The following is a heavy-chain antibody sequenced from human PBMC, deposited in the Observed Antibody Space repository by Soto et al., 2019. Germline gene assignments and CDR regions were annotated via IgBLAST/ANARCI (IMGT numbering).Heavy chain of an antibody. CDR1: GGTFSSYA. CDR2: IIPIFGTA. CDR3: ARGAKYYDFWSGYPETYYYYYGMDV. Sequence: SVKVSCKASGGTFSSYAISWVRQAPGQGLEWMGGIIPIFGTANYAQKFQGRVTITADESTSTAYMELSSLRSEDTAVYYCARGAKYYDFWSGYPETYYYYYGMDVWGQGTTVTGSS. D-gene: IGHD3-3*01. J-gene: IGHJ6*02. V-gene: IGHV1-69*13.